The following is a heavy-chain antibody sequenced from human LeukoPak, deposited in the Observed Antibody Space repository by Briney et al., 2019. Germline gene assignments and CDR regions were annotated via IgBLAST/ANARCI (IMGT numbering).Heavy chain of an antibody. J-gene: IGHJ4*02. CDR1: GFTFSSYW. CDR2: IKQDGSEK. CDR3: AKTDCTSSSCYTIDS. V-gene: IGHV3-7*03. D-gene: IGHD2-2*02. Sequence: PGGSLRLSCAASGFTFSSYWMSWVCQAPGKGLEWVANIKQDGSEKYYVDSVKGRFTISRDNAKNSLYLQMSSLRAEDTAVYYCAKTDCTSSSCYTIDSWGQGTLVTVSS.